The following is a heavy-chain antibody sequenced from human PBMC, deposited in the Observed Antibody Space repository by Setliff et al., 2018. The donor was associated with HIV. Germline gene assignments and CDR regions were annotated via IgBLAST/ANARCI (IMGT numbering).Heavy chain of an antibody. CDR2: INPNSGGT. D-gene: IGHD2-2*01. CDR3: ASDIAVIPAASQVGGFDI. CDR1: GYTFTDYY. J-gene: IGHJ3*02. Sequence: ASVKVSCKASGYTFTDYYIHWVRQAPGQGLEWMGRINPNSGGTNYAQKFQGRVTITRDTSIGTTYMELSRLTSDDTAVYYCASDIAVIPAASQVGGFDIWGQGTMVTVS. V-gene: IGHV1-2*06.